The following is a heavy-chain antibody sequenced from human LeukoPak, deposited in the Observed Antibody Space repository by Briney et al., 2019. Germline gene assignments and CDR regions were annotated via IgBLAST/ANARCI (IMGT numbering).Heavy chain of an antibody. CDR3: ARGGPYCSGGSCYGYYFDY. V-gene: IGHV4-34*01. CDR2: INHSGST. J-gene: IGHJ4*02. CDR1: GGSFSGYY. Sequence: SETLSLTCAVYGGSFSGYYWSWIRQPPGKGLEWIGEINHSGSTNYNPSLKSRVTISVDTSKNQFSLKLSSVTAADRAVYYCARGGPYCSGGSCYGYYFDYWGQGTLVTVSS. D-gene: IGHD2-15*01.